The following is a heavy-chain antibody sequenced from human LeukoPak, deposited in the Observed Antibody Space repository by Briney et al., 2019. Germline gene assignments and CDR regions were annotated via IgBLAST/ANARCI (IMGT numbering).Heavy chain of an antibody. D-gene: IGHD2-15*01. CDR1: EFTFNTYA. CDR3: AKVGCSGGSCYRPSPMDWFDP. CDR2: ISGSGGST. J-gene: IGHJ5*02. V-gene: IGHV3-23*01. Sequence: QTGGSLRLSCAASEFTFNTYAMNWVRQAPGKGLEWVSGISGSGGSTYYADSVRGRFTISRDNSKNTLYLQMNSLRAEDTAVYYCAKVGCSGGSCYRPSPMDWFDPWGQGTLVTVSS.